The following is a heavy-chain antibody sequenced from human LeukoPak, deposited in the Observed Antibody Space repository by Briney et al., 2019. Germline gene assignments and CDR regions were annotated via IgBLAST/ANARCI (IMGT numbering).Heavy chain of an antibody. CDR3: GARRAFGI. V-gene: IGHV4-59*01. D-gene: IGHD6-6*01. CDR2: IYNSGSL. CDR1: GGSISGYY. Sequence: SETLSLTCTVSGGSISGYYWSWIRQAPGKGLEWIGYIYNSGSLNYNPSLKSRVTIAVDTSENQFSLKLTSVTAADTAVYYCGARRAFGIWGPGTMVTVSS. J-gene: IGHJ3*02.